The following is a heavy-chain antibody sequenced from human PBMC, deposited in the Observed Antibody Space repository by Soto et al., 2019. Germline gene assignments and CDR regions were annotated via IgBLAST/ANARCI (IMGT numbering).Heavy chain of an antibody. CDR3: TSSSERGP. Sequence: QVQLVQSGAEVKKPGASVKVSCKTSGYTYTEYPIHWVRQAPGQGLEWVGWINVGNGNAKYSQKFQGRVTMTRDTYASTVYMELSSLGSEDTGVYYCTSSSERGPWGQGTRVTVSS. CDR2: INVGNGNA. V-gene: IGHV1-3*01. J-gene: IGHJ5*02. CDR1: GYTYTEYP.